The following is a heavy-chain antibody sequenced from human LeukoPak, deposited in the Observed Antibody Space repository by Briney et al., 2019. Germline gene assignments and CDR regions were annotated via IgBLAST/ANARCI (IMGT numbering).Heavy chain of an antibody. J-gene: IGHJ4*02. CDR2: ISGSGGST. V-gene: IGHV3-23*01. CDR3: AKFAGGSTRQQFDY. CDR1: GFTFSNYA. Sequence: PGGSLRLSCAASGFTFSNYAMSWVRQAPGKGPEWVSAISGSGGSTYYPDSVKGRFTISRDNSKNALYLQMNSLRAEDTAVYYCAKFAGGSTRQQFDYWGQGTLVTVSS. D-gene: IGHD6-13*01.